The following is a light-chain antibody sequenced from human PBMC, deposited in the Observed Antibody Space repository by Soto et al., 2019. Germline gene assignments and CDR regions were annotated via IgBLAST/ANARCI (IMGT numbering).Light chain of an antibody. CDR3: SSYTSSSTLV. V-gene: IGLV2-18*02. J-gene: IGLJ2*01. Sequence: QSALTQPPSVSGSPGQSVTISCTGTSSDVGSYNRVSWYQQPPGTAPKLMIYEVSNRPSGVPDRFSGSKSGNTASLTISGLQAEDEADYYCSSYTSSSTLVFGGRTTLTVL. CDR1: SSDVGSYNR. CDR2: EVS.